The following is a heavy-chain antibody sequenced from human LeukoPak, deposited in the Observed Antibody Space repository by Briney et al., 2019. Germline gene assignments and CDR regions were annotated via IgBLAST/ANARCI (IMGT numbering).Heavy chain of an antibody. D-gene: IGHD2-2*01. CDR2: FDPEDGET. CDR3: ATVGDIVVVPAARPKVRDNWFDP. V-gene: IGHV1-24*01. CDR1: GYTLTELS. J-gene: IGHJ5*02. Sequence: ASVKVSCKVSGYTLTELSMHWVRQAPGKGLEWMGGFDPEDGETIYAQKFQGRVTMTEDTSTDTAYMELSSLRSEDTAVYYCATVGDIVVVPAARPKVRDNWFDPWGQGTLVTASS.